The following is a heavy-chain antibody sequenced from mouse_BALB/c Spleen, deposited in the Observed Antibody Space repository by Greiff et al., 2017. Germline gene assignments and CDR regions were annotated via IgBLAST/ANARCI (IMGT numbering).Heavy chain of an antibody. Sequence: EVQLQQSGPELVKPGASVKIPCKASGYTFTDYNMDWVKQSHGKSLEWIGDINPNNGGTIYNQKFKGKATLTVDKSSSTAYMELRSLTSEDTAVYYCAREDDYDLYYAMDYWGQGTSVTVSS. J-gene: IGHJ4*01. V-gene: IGHV1-18*01. CDR1: GYTFTDYN. CDR2: INPNNGGT. D-gene: IGHD2-4*01. CDR3: AREDDYDLYYAMDY.